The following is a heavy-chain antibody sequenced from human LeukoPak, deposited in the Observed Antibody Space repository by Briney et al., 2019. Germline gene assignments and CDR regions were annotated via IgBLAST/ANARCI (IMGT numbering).Heavy chain of an antibody. V-gene: IGHV4-59*01. CDR2: IYYSGST. CDR1: GGSISSYY. CDR3: ARDPPDVEAFDI. Sequence: PSESLSLTCTVSGGSISSYYWSSTRQPPGKGLEWIGYIYYSGSTNYNPSLKNRVTISVDTSKNQLSLKLRSVTAADTAVYYCARDPPDVEAFDIWGQGTMVTVSS. J-gene: IGHJ3*02.